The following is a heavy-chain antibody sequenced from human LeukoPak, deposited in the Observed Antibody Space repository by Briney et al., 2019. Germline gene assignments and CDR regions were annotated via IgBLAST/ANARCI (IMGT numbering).Heavy chain of an antibody. Sequence: QTGGSLRLSCAASGFTFSSYGMHWVRQAPGKGLEWVAFIRYDGSNKYYADSVKGRFTISRDNSKNTLYLQMNSLRAEDTAVYYCAKSVIRGYQLLNTGGFDYWGQGTLVTVSS. V-gene: IGHV3-30*02. CDR3: AKSVIRGYQLLNTGGFDY. D-gene: IGHD2-2*01. CDR2: IRYDGSNK. J-gene: IGHJ4*02. CDR1: GFTFSSYG.